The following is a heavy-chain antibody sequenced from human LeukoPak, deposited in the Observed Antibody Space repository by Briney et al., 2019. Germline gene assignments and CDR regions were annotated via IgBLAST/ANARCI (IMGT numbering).Heavy chain of an antibody. CDR2: ISYDGSTK. CDR1: GFTFSSFG. D-gene: IGHD3-16*01. V-gene: IGHV3-30*18. J-gene: IGHJ4*02. CDR3: AKREVRGTYLYYFDY. Sequence: GRSLRLSCAASGFTFSSFGMHWVRQAPGKGLEWVAVISYDGSTKYYADSAKGRFTISRDNSKNTLYLQMNSLRDEDTAVYYCAKREVRGTYLYYFDYWGQGTLVTVSS.